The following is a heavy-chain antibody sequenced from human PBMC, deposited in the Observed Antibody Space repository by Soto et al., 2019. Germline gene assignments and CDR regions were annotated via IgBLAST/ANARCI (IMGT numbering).Heavy chain of an antibody. J-gene: IGHJ4*02. D-gene: IGHD3-22*01. V-gene: IGHV4-30-4*01. Sequence: SETLSLTCTVSGGSISSGDYYWSWIRQPPGKGLEWIGYIYYSGSTYYNPSLKSRVTISVDTSKNQFSLKLSSVTAADTAVYYCARLDSSGYHYFDYWGQGTLVTVSS. CDR1: GGSISSGDYY. CDR3: ARLDSSGYHYFDY. CDR2: IYYSGST.